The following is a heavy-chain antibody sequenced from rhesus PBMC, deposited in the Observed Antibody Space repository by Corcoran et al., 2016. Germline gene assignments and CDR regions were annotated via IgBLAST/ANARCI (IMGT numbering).Heavy chain of an antibody. CDR2: INSGEGSI. CDR1: GFTFSSYG. V-gene: IGHV3S5*01. Sequence: EVQLVETGGGLVQPGGSLKLSCAASGFTFSSYGMSWVRQAPGKGLEWVSAINSGEGSIYYSDSVKGRFTISRDNSKNTLSRQMNRLRAEDTAVYYCAKGEVYCTGSGCYVDAVDFWGQGLRVTVSS. D-gene: IGHD2-21*01. CDR3: AKGEVYCTGSGCYVDAVDF. J-gene: IGHJ3*01.